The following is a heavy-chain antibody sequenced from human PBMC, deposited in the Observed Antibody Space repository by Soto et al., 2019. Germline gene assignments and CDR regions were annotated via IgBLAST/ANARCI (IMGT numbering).Heavy chain of an antibody. CDR1: GFTLSCFD. J-gene: IGHJ3*01. CDR2: VSPGCDVS. V-gene: IGHV3-23*01. D-gene: IGHD7-27*01. CDR3: VRRAIAATSNWGAFDV. Sequence: PGVSLRRSCAASGFTLSCFDMNWVRQAGGKGLERVSTVSPGCDVSHYAGSVKGRFTISRDNSRRTLHLQMDSLRAEDAAVYFCVRRAIAATSNWGAFDVWGQVTVVTVSS.